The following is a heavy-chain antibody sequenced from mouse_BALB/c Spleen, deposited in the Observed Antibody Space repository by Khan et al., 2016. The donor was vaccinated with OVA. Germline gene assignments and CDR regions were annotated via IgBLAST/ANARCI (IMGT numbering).Heavy chain of an antibody. J-gene: IGHJ2*01. CDR2: INPPSGYT. V-gene: IGHV1-7*01. CDR1: GYTFTSYW. Sequence: VQLQQSGAELAKPGASVKMYCKASGYTFTSYWMHWINQRPGQGLEWIGYINPPSGYTDYNQQFTDKATLTADKSSSTAYMQLSSLTSDDSAVYYCARDRIDYWGQGTALTVSS. CDR3: ARDRIDY.